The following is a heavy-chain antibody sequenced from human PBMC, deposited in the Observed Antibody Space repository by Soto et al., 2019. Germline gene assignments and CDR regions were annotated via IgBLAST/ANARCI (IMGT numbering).Heavy chain of an antibody. J-gene: IGHJ6*02. D-gene: IGHD2-2*01. CDR1: GGTFSSYA. CDR2: IIPIFGTA. CDR3: ARVCSITSCYATGSYYYGMAV. V-gene: IGHV1-69*13. Sequence: SVKVSCKASGGTFSSYAISWVRQAPGQGLEWMEGIIPIFGTANYAQKFQGRVTITADESTSTAYMELSSLRSEDTAVYYCARVCSITSCYATGSYYYGMAVWGQGTTDTVSS.